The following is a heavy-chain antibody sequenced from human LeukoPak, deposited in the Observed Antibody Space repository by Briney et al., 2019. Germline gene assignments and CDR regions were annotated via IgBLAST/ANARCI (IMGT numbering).Heavy chain of an antibody. Sequence: SETLSLTCTVSGDSISSGGFHWSWIRQPPGKGLEWIGEINHSGSTNYNPSLKSRVTISVDTSKNQFSLKLSSVTAADTAVCYCVGVINPSTGFDPWGQGTLVTVSS. CDR1: GDSISSGGFH. V-gene: IGHV4-34*01. CDR3: VGVINPSTGFDP. J-gene: IGHJ5*02. D-gene: IGHD3-22*01. CDR2: INHSGST.